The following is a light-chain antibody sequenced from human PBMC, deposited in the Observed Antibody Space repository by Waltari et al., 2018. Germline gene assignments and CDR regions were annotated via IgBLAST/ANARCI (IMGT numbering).Light chain of an antibody. Sequence: QLVLTHSSSASPSLGASVKLTCPLSSGHSGHISPCHRQQPEKGPRYLMKVNSDGSHSKGDEIPDRFSGSSSGAERYLTISSLQSEDEADYYCQTGGHGTWVFGGGTKLTVL. J-gene: IGLJ3*02. V-gene: IGLV4-69*01. CDR2: VNSDGSH. CDR1: SGHSGHI. CDR3: QTGGHGTWV.